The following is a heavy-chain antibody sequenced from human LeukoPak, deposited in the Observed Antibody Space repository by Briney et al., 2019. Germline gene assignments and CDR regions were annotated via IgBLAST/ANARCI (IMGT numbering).Heavy chain of an antibody. D-gene: IGHD5-24*01. Sequence: SVKVSCKASGGTFSSYAISWVRQAPGQGLEWMGRIIPILGIANYAQKFQGRVTITADKSTSTAYMELRSLTSDDTAVYFCARDIREMSTLTYYYYGMDVWGQGTTVTVSS. CDR2: IIPILGIA. CDR3: ARDIREMSTLTYYYYGMDV. CDR1: GGTFSSYA. V-gene: IGHV1-69*04. J-gene: IGHJ6*02.